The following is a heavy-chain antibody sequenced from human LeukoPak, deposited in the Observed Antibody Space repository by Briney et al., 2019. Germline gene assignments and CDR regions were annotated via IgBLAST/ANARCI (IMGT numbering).Heavy chain of an antibody. V-gene: IGHV3-30*18. J-gene: IGHJ6*02. CDR1: GFTFSYYG. CDR3: AKDIVVVPAALYYYYYYGMDV. Sequence: GGSLRLSCAASGFTFSYYGMHWVRQAPGKGLEWVAVISYDGSNKYYADSVKGRFTISRDNSKNTLYLQMNSLRAEDTAVYYCAKDIVVVPAALYYYYYYGMDVWGQGTTVTVSS. D-gene: IGHD2-2*01. CDR2: ISYDGSNK.